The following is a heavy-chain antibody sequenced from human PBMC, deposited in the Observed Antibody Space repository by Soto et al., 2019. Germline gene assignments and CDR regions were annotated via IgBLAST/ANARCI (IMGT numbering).Heavy chain of an antibody. V-gene: IGHV3-48*01. CDR2: ISSSSTTK. CDR1: GFTFSSYN. J-gene: IGHJ6*02. D-gene: IGHD3-10*01. CDR3: ARVRFGQWGYAMDV. Sequence: PGGSLRLSCSASGFTFSSYNMNWVRQAPGKGLEWVSYISSSSTTKYYADSVKGRFTISRDNAKNSLYLQMNSLRAEDTAIYYCARVRFGQWGYAMDVWGQGTTVTVSS.